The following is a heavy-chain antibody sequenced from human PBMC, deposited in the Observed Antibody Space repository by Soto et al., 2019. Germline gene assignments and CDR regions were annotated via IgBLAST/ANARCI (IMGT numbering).Heavy chain of an antibody. CDR2: ISGSGGST. Sequence: EVQLLESGGGLVQPGGSLRLSCAASGFTFSSYAMSWVRQAPGKGREWVSAISGSGGSTYYADSVKGRFTISRDNSKNTMYLQINSLRAEDTAVYYCAKDITIFGVPPPNDWFDPWGQGTLVTVSS. CDR1: GFTFSSYA. D-gene: IGHD3-3*01. V-gene: IGHV3-23*01. J-gene: IGHJ5*02. CDR3: AKDITIFGVPPPNDWFDP.